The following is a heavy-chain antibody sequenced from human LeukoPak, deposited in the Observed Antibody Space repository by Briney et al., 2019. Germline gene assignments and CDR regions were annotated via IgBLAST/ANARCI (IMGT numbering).Heavy chain of an antibody. D-gene: IGHD3-22*01. CDR3: AKRGVVIRVILVGFHKEAYYFDS. V-gene: IGHV3-23*01. CDR1: GITLSNYG. Sequence: GGSLRLSCAVSGITLSNYGMSWVRQAPGQGLQWVAGISDSGGSTNYADSVKGRFTISRDNPKNTLYLQMNSLRAEDTAVYFCAKRGVVIRVILVGFHKEAYYFDSWGQGALVTVSS. CDR2: ISDSGGST. J-gene: IGHJ4*02.